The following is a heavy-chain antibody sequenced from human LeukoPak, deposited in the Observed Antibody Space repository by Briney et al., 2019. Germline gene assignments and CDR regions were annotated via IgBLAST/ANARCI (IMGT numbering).Heavy chain of an antibody. Sequence: GGSLRLSCAASGFTFSSYAMSWVRQAPGKGLEWVSAISGSGGSTYYADSVKGRFTISRDNSKNTLYLQMNSLRAEDTAVYYCAKDPLNYYDSSDEDPIDYWGQGTLVTVSS. CDR1: GFTFSSYA. V-gene: IGHV3-23*01. D-gene: IGHD3-22*01. CDR2: ISGSGGST. J-gene: IGHJ4*02. CDR3: AKDPLNYYDSSDEDPIDY.